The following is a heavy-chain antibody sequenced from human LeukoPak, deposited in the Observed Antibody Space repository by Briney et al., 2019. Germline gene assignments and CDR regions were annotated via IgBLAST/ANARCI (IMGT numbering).Heavy chain of an antibody. CDR3: ARGYCSGGSCYLFDY. Sequence: SETLSLTCAVSGGSISSGGYSWSWIRQPPGKGLEWIGYIYHSGSTYYNPSLKSRVTISVDRSKNQFSLKLSSATAADTAVYYCARGYCSGGSCYLFDYWGQGTLVTVSS. J-gene: IGHJ4*02. CDR2: IYHSGST. V-gene: IGHV4-30-2*01. CDR1: GGSISSGGYS. D-gene: IGHD2-15*01.